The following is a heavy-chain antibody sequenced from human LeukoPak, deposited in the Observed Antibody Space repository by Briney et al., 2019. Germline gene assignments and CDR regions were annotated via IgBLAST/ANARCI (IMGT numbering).Heavy chain of an antibody. V-gene: IGHV4-39*01. CDR1: GGSINSSSYY. CDR3: ARQDTYYDILTGYSYFDY. CDR2: IYYSGST. Sequence: SETLSLTCTVSGGSINSSSYYWGWIRQPPGKGLEWIGSIYYSGSTYYNPSLKSRVTISVDTSKNQFSLKLSSVTAADTAVYYCARQDTYYDILTGYSYFDYWGQGTLVTVSS. J-gene: IGHJ4*02. D-gene: IGHD3-9*01.